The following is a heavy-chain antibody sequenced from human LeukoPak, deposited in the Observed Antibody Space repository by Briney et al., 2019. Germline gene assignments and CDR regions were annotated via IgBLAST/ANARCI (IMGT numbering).Heavy chain of an antibody. V-gene: IGHV4-30-4*01. CDR1: GGSISSGDYY. D-gene: IGHD5-18*01. Sequence: SQTLSLTCTVSGGSISSGDYYWSWIRQPPGTGLEWIGYIYYSGSTYYNPSLKSRVSISVDTSKNQFSLKLSSVTAADTAMYYCARGYSYGHSGTFDIWGQGTMVTVSS. CDR2: IYYSGST. J-gene: IGHJ3*02. CDR3: ARGYSYGHSGTFDI.